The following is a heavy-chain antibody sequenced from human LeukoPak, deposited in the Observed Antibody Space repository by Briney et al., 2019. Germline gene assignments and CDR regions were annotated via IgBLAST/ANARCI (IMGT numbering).Heavy chain of an antibody. CDR1: GGSISSGSYY. D-gene: IGHD2-2*01. CDR2: IYTSGST. J-gene: IGHJ6*03. V-gene: IGHV4-61*02. CDR3: ARASDCSSTSCYGLRYYYYYMDV. Sequence: PSETLSLTCTVSGGSISSGSYYWSWIRQPAGKGLEWIGRIYTSGSTNYNPSLKSRVTISVDTSKNQFSLKLSSVTAADTAVYYCARASDCSSTSCYGLRYYYYYMDVWGKGTTVTISS.